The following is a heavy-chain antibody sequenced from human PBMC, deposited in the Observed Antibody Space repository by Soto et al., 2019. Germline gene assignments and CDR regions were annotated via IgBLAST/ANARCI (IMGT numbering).Heavy chain of an antibody. CDR2: IYYSGST. CDR1: GGSISSSSYY. D-gene: IGHD6-19*01. J-gene: IGHJ6*02. Sequence: TETLSLTCTVSGGSISSSSYYWGWIRQPPGKGLEWIGSIYYSGSTYYNPSLKSRVTISVDTSKNQFSLKLSSVTAADTAVYYCARQDSSGWYDYYYGMDVWGQGTTVTVSS. V-gene: IGHV4-39*01. CDR3: ARQDSSGWYDYYYGMDV.